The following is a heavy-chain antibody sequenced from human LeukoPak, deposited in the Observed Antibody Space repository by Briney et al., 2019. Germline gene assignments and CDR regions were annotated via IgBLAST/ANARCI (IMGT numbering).Heavy chain of an antibody. J-gene: IGHJ4*02. CDR3: AREKAFQRWLQFLALF. CDR2: ISYDGSNK. Sequence: PGGSLRLPCAASGFTFSSYAMHWVRQAPGKGLEWVAVISYDGSNKYYADSVKGRFTISRDNSKNTLYLQMNSLRAEDTAVYYCAREKAFQRWLQFLALFWGQGTLVTVSS. CDR1: GFTFSSYA. V-gene: IGHV3-30*01. D-gene: IGHD5-24*01.